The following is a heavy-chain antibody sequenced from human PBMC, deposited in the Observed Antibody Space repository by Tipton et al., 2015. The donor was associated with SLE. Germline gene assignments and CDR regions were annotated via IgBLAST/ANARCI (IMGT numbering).Heavy chain of an antibody. Sequence: LRLSCTVSGGSISSYYWCWIRQPPGKGLEWIGYIYYSGSTNYNPSLKSRVTISVDTSKNQFSLRLSSVTAADTAVYYCARGADIVVVAAVYFDYWGQGTLVTVSS. D-gene: IGHD2-2*01. CDR2: IYYSGST. V-gene: IGHV4-59*01. CDR1: GGSISSYY. CDR3: ARGADIVVVAAVYFDY. J-gene: IGHJ4*02.